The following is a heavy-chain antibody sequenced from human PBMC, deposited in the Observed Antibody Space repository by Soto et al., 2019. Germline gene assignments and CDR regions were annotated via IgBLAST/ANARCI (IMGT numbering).Heavy chain of an antibody. CDR3: ARGRGSYGSSRGAFDP. D-gene: IGHD6-6*01. J-gene: IGHJ5*02. CDR1: GFNFSDYY. Sequence: GGSLRLSCAASGFNFSDYYMSWIRQAPGKGLEWVSYISSSRSYTNYADSVKGRFTISTDNAKQSLYLQMNSLRAEDTAVYYCARGRGSYGSSRGAFDPWGQGTLVTVSS. CDR2: ISSSRSYT. V-gene: IGHV3-11*06.